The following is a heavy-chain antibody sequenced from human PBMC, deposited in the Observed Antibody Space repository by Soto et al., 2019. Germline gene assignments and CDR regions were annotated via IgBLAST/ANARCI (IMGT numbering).Heavy chain of an antibody. Sequence: QVQLQESGPGQVKPSQTLSLTCTVSGGSVSSADYHWSWIRQSPGRGLEWIGYVYYTGKTYYNPSPKTRLTISADKSKNQFSLNLTSVTAAEAAVYYCAWYSSNWLRHFFDYWGQGIMVTVSS. CDR3: AWYSSNWLRHFFDY. J-gene: IGHJ4*02. D-gene: IGHD6-13*01. CDR1: GGSVSSADYH. V-gene: IGHV4-30-4*01. CDR2: VYYTGKT.